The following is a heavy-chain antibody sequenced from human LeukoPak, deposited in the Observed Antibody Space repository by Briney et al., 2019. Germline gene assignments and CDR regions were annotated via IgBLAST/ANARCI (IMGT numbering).Heavy chain of an antibody. CDR2: INNDGSST. V-gene: IGHV3-74*01. Sequence: PGGSLRLSCAASGFTFSNYWMHWVRQAPGKGLVWVSHINNDGSSTNYADSVKGRFTISRDNAKNTLYLQMNSLRAEDTALYFCAKGPEAANGSSAFDIWGQGTMVTVSS. J-gene: IGHJ3*02. CDR1: GFTFSNYW. CDR3: AKGPEAANGSSAFDI. D-gene: IGHD6-25*01.